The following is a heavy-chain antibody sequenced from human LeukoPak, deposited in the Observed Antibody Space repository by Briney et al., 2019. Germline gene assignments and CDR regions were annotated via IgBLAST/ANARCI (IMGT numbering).Heavy chain of an antibody. D-gene: IGHD1-26*01. V-gene: IGHV1-8*01. CDR1: GYTFTSYD. Sequence: ASVKVSCKASGYTFTSYDINWVRQATGQGLEWMGWMNPNSGNTGYAQKFQGRVTMARNTSISTAYMELSSLRSEDTAVYYCARSRSLYSGSYSSWGQGTLVTVSS. J-gene: IGHJ4*02. CDR3: ARSRSLYSGSYSS. CDR2: MNPNSGNT.